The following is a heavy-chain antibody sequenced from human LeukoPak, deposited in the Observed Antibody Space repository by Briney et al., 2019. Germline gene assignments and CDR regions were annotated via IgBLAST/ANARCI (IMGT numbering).Heavy chain of an antibody. D-gene: IGHD2-15*01. CDR2: ISRNGGST. Sequence: GGSLRLSCSASGFTFSSYVKHWVRQPPGKGLEYVSAISRNGGSTYYAHSVTGRFTISRVHSTNTTYNQMSSLRAEGKAVTYCVKGRYCRGGCFYAGYFPHWGQGPLVTVSS. CDR3: VKGRYCRGGCFYAGYFPH. CDR1: GFTFSSYV. J-gene: IGHJ1*01. V-gene: IGHV3-64*05.